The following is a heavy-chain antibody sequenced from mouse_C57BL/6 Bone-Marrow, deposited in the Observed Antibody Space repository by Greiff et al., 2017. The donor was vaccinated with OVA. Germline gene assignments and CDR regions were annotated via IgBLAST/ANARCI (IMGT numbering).Heavy chain of an antibody. CDR2: IDPSDSET. CDR3: ARGGYDYLGDY. CDR1: GYTFTSYW. V-gene: IGHV1-52*01. Sequence: QVQLQQPGAELVRPGSSVKLSCKASGYTFTSYWMHWVKQRPIQGLEWIGNIDPSDSETHYNQKFKDKATLTVDKSSSTAYMQLSSLPSEDSAVYYCARGGYDYLGDYWGQGTTLTVSS. J-gene: IGHJ2*01. D-gene: IGHD2-4*01.